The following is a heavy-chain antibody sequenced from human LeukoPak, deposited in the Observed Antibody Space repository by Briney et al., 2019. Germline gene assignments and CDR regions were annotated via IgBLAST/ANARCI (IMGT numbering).Heavy chain of an antibody. CDR3: AKNYGDYEYYFDY. V-gene: IGHV3-23*01. CDR1: GFTFSSYA. Sequence: GRSLRLSCAASGFTFSSYAMSWVRQAPGKGLEWVSAISGSGGSTYYADSVKGRFTISRDNSKNTLYLQMNSLRAEDTAVYYCAKNYGDYEYYFDYWGQGTLVTVSS. CDR2: ISGSGGST. J-gene: IGHJ4*02. D-gene: IGHD4-17*01.